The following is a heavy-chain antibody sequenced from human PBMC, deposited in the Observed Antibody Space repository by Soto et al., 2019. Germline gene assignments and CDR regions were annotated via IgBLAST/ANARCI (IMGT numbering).Heavy chain of an antibody. Sequence: QGQLVQSGAEVKKPGASVKVSCKASGYTFTGYYIHWVRQAPGQGLEWMGWINPKSGVTNYAQKFQGRVTMITDTSISTAYMELSRLRSDDTAVYYCARDMAYGGFLPALFWGQGTLVTVSS. D-gene: IGHD4-17*01. CDR3: ARDMAYGGFLPALF. J-gene: IGHJ4*02. CDR1: GYTFTGYY. CDR2: INPKSGVT. V-gene: IGHV1-2*02.